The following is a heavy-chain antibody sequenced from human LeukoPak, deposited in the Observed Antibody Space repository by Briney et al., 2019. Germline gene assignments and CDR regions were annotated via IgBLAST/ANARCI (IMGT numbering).Heavy chain of an antibody. D-gene: IGHD2-21*02. Sequence: SQTLSLTCAISGDSVSSNSAAWNWIRQSPSRGLEWLGRTYYRSKWYNDYAVSVKSRITINPDTSKNQFPLHLNSVTPEDTAVYYCAAAYCGGDCYLDYWGQGTLVTVSS. CDR3: AAAYCGGDCYLDY. CDR2: TYYRSKWYN. CDR1: GDSVSSNSAA. V-gene: IGHV6-1*01. J-gene: IGHJ4*02.